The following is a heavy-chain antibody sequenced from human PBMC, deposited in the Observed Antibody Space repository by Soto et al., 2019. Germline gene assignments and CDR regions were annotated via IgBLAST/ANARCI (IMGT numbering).Heavy chain of an antibody. CDR2: INAGNGNT. J-gene: IGHJ5*02. V-gene: IGHV1-3*01. Sequence: GASVKVSCKATGYTFSSYAMHWVRQAPGQRLEWMGWINAGNGNTKYSQKLQGRVTITRDTSASTAYMELSSLRSEDTAVYYCAIDLLSYDYVWGSYRPYNWFDPRGQGTLVTVSS. D-gene: IGHD3-16*02. CDR1: GYTFSSYA. CDR3: AIDLLSYDYVWGSYRPYNWFDP.